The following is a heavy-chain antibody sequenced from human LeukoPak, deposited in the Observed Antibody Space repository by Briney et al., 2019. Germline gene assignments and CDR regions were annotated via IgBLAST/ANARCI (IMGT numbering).Heavy chain of an antibody. CDR1: GGSISSSNYY. Sequence: PSETLFLTCTVSGGSISSSNYYWGWIRQPPGKGLEWIGSIYYSGSTYYNPSLKSRVTISVDTSRNQTSLKLSSVTAADTAVYYCARQAKGYMDVWGKGTTVTVSS. CDR2: IYYSGST. J-gene: IGHJ6*03. CDR3: ARQAKGYMDV. V-gene: IGHV4-39*01.